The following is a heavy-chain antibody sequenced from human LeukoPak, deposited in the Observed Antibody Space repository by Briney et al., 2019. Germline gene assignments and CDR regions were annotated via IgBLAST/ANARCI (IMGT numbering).Heavy chain of an antibody. CDR2: INSDGSRT. V-gene: IGHV3-74*01. CDR1: GFTFSNYW. D-gene: IGHD6-19*01. J-gene: IGHJ4*02. Sequence: GGSLRLSCAASGFTFSNYWMHWVRQAPGKGLVWVSLINSDGSRTIYADSVKGRFTISRDNAKNTLYLQMNSLRAEGTAVYYCVRAAVGTTPFDHWGQGTLVTVSS. CDR3: VRAAVGTTPFDH.